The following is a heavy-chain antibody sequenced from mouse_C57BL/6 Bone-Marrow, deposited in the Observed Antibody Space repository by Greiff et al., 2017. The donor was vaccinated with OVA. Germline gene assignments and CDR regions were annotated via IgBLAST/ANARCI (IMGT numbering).Heavy chain of an antibody. CDR3: ARRTTVVARDY. J-gene: IGHJ2*01. Sequence: QVQLQQPGAELVKPGASVKLSCKASGYTFTSYWMQWVKQRPGQGLEWIGEIDPSDSYTNYNQKFKGKATLTVDTSSSTAYMQLSSLISEDSAVYYCARRTTVVARDYWGQGTTLTVSS. CDR2: IDPSDSYT. V-gene: IGHV1-50*01. D-gene: IGHD1-1*01. CDR1: GYTFTSYW.